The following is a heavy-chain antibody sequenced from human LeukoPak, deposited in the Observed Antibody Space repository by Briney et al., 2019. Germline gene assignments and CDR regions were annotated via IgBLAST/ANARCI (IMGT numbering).Heavy chain of an antibody. CDR2: INPNSGGT. J-gene: IGHJ5*02. CDR3: ARDYYGSKSSSFDP. CDR1: GYTFTGYY. D-gene: IGHD3-10*01. Sequence: ASVTVSCKASGYTFTGYYMHWVRQAPGQGLEWMGWINPNSGGTNYAQKFQGRVTMTRDTSISTAYMELSRLRSDDTAVYYCARDYYGSKSSSFDPWGQGTLVTVSS. V-gene: IGHV1-2*02.